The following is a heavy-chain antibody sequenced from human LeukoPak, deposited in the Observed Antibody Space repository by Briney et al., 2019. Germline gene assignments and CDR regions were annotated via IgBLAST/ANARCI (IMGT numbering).Heavy chain of an antibody. V-gene: IGHV4-59*01. CDR3: ARSHETGHHILTY. CDR1: GGSITGYF. J-gene: IGHJ4*02. CDR2: IYYTGST. Sequence: SETLSLTCSVSGGSITGYFWSWIRQSPGKGLEWIGYIYYTGSTNYNPSLKSRVTMSVETSKNQISLRLSSVTAADTAIYYCARSHETGHHILTYWGQGTLVTVSS. D-gene: IGHD3-9*01.